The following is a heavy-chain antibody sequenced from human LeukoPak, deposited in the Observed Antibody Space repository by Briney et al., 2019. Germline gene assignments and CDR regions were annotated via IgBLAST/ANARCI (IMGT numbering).Heavy chain of an antibody. CDR3: PRGSAHFDY. CDR2: IYSGGST. V-gene: IGHV3-23*03. D-gene: IGHD2-15*01. CDR1: GFTFSSYA. Sequence: GGSLRLSCAASGFTFSSYAMSWVRQAPGKGLEWVSVIYSGGSTYYADSVKGRFTISRDNSKNTLYLQMNSLRAEDTAVYYCPRGSAHFDYWGQGTLVTVSS. J-gene: IGHJ4*02.